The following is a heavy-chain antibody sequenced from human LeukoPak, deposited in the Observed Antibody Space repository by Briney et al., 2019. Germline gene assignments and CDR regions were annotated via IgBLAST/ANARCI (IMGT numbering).Heavy chain of an antibody. V-gene: IGHV4-34*01. CDR3: ARVKVVVIIFWFDP. J-gene: IGHJ5*02. D-gene: IGHD3-22*01. Sequence: SETLSLTCAVYGGSFSGYYWSWIRQPPGKGLEWIGEINHSGSTNYNPSLKSRVTISVDTSKNQFSLKLSSVTAADTAVYYCARVKVVVIIFWFDPWGQGTLVTVSS. CDR2: INHSGST. CDR1: GGSFSGYY.